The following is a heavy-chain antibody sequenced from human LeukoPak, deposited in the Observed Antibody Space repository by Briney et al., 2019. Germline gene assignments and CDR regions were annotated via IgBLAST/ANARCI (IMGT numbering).Heavy chain of an antibody. CDR1: GFTLSSYA. V-gene: IGHV3-23*01. D-gene: IGHD3-22*01. CDR3: AKDSAHYYDSSAFDY. J-gene: IGHJ4*02. CDR2: ISSSGGST. Sequence: GGSLRLSCAVSGFTLSSYAMSWVRQAPGKGLQWVSGISSSGGSTYYADSVKGRFTISRDNSKNTLYLQMDSLRAEDTAVYYCAKDSAHYYDSSAFDYWGQGTLVTVSS.